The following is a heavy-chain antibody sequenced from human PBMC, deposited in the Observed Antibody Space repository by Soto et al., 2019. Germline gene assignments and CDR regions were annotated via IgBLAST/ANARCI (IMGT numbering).Heavy chain of an antibody. CDR3: APDGAAGSVMEV. J-gene: IGHJ6*02. Sequence: EMQLVESGGGLVKPGGSLRLSCAAFGFTFSTYGMNWVRQAPGKGLEWVSSISSGSENIYYADSRKGRLTISRENARNSLYLQLNSLRAEDTAVYYCAPDGAAGSVMEVWGQGTTVTVSS. CDR1: GFTFSTYG. D-gene: IGHD6-13*01. CDR2: ISSGSENI. V-gene: IGHV3-21*01.